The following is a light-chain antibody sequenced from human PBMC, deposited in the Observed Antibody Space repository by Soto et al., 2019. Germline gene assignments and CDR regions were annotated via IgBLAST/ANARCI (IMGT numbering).Light chain of an antibody. CDR3: QQYASSPWT. Sequence: EIVLTQSPGTLSLSPGERATLSCRASQSVSSNYLAWYQQNPGQAPRLLIYCASTRATGIPDRFSGSGSGTDFTLTISRLEPEDFAVYYCQQYASSPWTFGQGTKVEIK. V-gene: IGKV3-20*01. J-gene: IGKJ1*01. CDR2: CAS. CDR1: QSVSSNY.